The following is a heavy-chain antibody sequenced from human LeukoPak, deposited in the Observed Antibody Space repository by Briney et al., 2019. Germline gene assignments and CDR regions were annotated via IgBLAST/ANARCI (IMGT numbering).Heavy chain of an antibody. V-gene: IGHV3-23*01. D-gene: IGHD4/OR15-4a*01. CDR2: ISGSGSNT. J-gene: IGHJ4*02. Sequence: GGSLRLSCAASGFTFSSYAMNWVRQAPGKGLEWVSAISGSGSNTYYSDSVKGRFTISRDNSKNTLYLQMNSLRAEDTAVYYCARRAGAYSHPYDYWGQGTLVTVSS. CDR1: GFTFSSYA. CDR3: ARRAGAYSHPYDY.